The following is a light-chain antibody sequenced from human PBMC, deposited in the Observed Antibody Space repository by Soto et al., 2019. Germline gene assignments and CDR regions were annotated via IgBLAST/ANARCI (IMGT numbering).Light chain of an antibody. V-gene: IGKV3-20*01. CDR3: QHYGSSPYT. CDR2: GTS. CDR1: QSLSTSF. J-gene: IGKJ2*01. Sequence: EIVLTQSPGTLSLSPGERATLSCRASQSLSTSFLAWYQQKPGQAPRFLIYGTSTRATGIPERFSGSGSGTDFTLTISRLEPEDSAVYYCQHYGSSPYTFGQGTKLEIK.